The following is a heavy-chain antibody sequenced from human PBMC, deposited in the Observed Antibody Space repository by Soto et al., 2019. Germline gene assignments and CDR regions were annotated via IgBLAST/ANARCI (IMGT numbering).Heavy chain of an antibody. J-gene: IGHJ6*02. CDR1: GFTIDDYA. Sequence: SLRLSCAASGFTIDDYAMHWVRQAPGKGLEWVSGISWNSGSIGYADSVKARFTISRDNAKSSLYLQMNSLRAEDTAFYYCAKDISGRGSFYYYYGMDVWGQGTTVTVSS. D-gene: IGHD1-26*01. CDR2: ISWNSGSI. V-gene: IGHV3-9*01. CDR3: AKDISGRGSFYYYYGMDV.